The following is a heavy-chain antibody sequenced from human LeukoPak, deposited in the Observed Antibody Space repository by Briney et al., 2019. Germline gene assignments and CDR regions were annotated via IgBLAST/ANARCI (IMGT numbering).Heavy chain of an antibody. CDR1: GYTFTSYD. V-gene: IGHV1-8*01. J-gene: IGHJ4*02. CDR3: ARHGGLLAAAGY. CDR2: MNPNSGNT. Sequence: ASVKVSCKASGYTFTSYDINWVRQATGQGLEWMGWMNPNSGNTGYAQKFQGRVTMTRNTSISTAYMELSSLRSEDTAVYYCARHGGLLAAAGYWGQGTLVTVSS. D-gene: IGHD6-13*01.